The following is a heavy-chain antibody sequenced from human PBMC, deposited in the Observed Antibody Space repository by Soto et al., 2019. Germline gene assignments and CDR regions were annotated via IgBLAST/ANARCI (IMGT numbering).Heavy chain of an antibody. D-gene: IGHD2-8*01. V-gene: IGHV4-39*01. Sequence: QLQLQESGPGLVKPSETLSLTCTVSGGSISSSSYYWGWIRQPPGKGLEWIGSIYYSGSTYYNPSIKSRVTISVDTSKNQFSLKVSSVTAADTAVYYCASLGGYCTNGVCYPIDYWGQGTLVTVSS. J-gene: IGHJ4*02. CDR1: GGSISSSSYY. CDR3: ASLGGYCTNGVCYPIDY. CDR2: IYYSGST.